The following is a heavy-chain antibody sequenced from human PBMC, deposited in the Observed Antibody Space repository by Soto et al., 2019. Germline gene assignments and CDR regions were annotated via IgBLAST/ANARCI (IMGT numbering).Heavy chain of an antibody. CDR1: GGTFSSYG. CDR3: ARLSGPTPDLGWFAP. Sequence: QVQLVQSGAEVKKPGSSVKVSCKASGGTFSSYGISWVRQAPGQGLEWMGGIIPIFGTTNYAQKFQGRVTITADESTGTAYVELSSLRSEDTAVYYCARLSGPTPDLGWFAPWGQGTLVTVSS. D-gene: IGHD3-10*01. J-gene: IGHJ5*02. CDR2: IIPIFGTT. V-gene: IGHV1-69*01.